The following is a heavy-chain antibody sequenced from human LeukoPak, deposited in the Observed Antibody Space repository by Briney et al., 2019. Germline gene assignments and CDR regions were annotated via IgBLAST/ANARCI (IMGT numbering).Heavy chain of an antibody. Sequence: GGSLRLSCAASGFTVSSIHMVWVRQAPGKGLEWVAVISYDGSNKYYADSVKGRFTISRDNSKNTLYLQMNSLRAEDTAVYYCARDRLRSSSWPPYYYYYYGMDVWGQGTTVTVSS. CDR3: ARDRLRSSSWPPYYYYYYGMDV. D-gene: IGHD6-13*01. CDR1: GFTVSSIH. J-gene: IGHJ6*02. CDR2: ISYDGSNK. V-gene: IGHV3-30-3*01.